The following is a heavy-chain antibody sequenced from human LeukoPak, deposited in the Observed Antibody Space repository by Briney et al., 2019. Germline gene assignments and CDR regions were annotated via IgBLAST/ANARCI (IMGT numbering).Heavy chain of an antibody. CDR3: ATYINWVAGDV. Sequence: GGSLRLSCAASGFTFSESRMTWVRQVSGQGLEWVAHINHEGGAIQYVDSVKGRFTISRDNAKGSVFLQMNSLRAEDTAIYHCATYINWVAGDVWGQGTTVIVSS. D-gene: IGHD1-1*01. CDR1: GFTFSESR. J-gene: IGHJ6*02. CDR2: INHEGGAI. V-gene: IGHV3-7*01.